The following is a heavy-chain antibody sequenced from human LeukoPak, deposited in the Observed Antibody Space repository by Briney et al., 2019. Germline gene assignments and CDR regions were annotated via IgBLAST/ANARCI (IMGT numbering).Heavy chain of an antibody. Sequence: PSETLSLTCTVSGGSISSYYWSWIRQPPGKGLEWIGYIYYSGSTNYNPSLKSRVTISVDTSKNQFSLKLSSVTAADTAVYYCARRIQYYYYYGMDVWGQGTTVTVSS. CDR1: GGSISSYY. V-gene: IGHV4-59*01. CDR2: IYYSGST. CDR3: ARRIQYYYYYGMDV. D-gene: IGHD1-1*01. J-gene: IGHJ6*02.